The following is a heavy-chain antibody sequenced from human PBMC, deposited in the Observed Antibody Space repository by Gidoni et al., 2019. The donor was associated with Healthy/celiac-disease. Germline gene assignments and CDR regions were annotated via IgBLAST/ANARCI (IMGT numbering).Heavy chain of an antibody. Sequence: QVQLQESGPGLVKPSETLSLTCTVSGGSVSSGSYYWSWIRQPPGTGLEWIGYIYYRGSTNYTPPLKSRVTKSVDTSKNQFSLKLSAVTAADTAVYYCARDSPFVVGTAIRGGGFDPWGQGTLVTVSS. CDR3: ARDSPFVVGTAIRGGGFDP. CDR1: GGSVSSGSYY. D-gene: IGHD2-21*02. J-gene: IGHJ5*02. CDR2: IYYRGST. V-gene: IGHV4-61*01.